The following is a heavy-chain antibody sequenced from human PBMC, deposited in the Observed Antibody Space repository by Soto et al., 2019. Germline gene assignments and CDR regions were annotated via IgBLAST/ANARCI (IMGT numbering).Heavy chain of an antibody. CDR3: ARGPDYEGYFDY. V-gene: IGHV1-69*13. D-gene: IGHD3-22*01. Sequence: ASVKVSCKASGGTLSDYAFSWVRQAPGQGLEWMGGIIPIFGSANYAQKFQGRVTISADESMTTVYMELSGLTSEDTAVYYCARGPDYEGYFDYWGRGTLVTVSS. J-gene: IGHJ4*02. CDR1: GGTLSDYA. CDR2: IIPIFGSA.